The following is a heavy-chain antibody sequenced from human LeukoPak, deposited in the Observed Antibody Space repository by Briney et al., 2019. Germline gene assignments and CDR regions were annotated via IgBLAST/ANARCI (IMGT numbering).Heavy chain of an antibody. CDR1: GFTFSSYA. J-gene: IGHJ4*02. CDR3: AKGPHSSGWHYFDY. V-gene: IGHV3-23*01. Sequence: GGSLRLSCAASGFTFSSYAMTWVRQAPGQGLEWVSTFTYNGVNTYYADSVRGRFTISRDNSKNTLYLQLNSLRAEDTALYYCAKGPHSSGWHYFDYWGQGTLVTVSS. CDR2: FTYNGVNT. D-gene: IGHD6-19*01.